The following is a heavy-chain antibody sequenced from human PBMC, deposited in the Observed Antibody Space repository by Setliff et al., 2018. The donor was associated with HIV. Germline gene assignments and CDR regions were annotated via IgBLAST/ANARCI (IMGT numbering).Heavy chain of an antibody. CDR2: INHSGST. J-gene: IGHJ4*02. Sequence: SETLSLTCAAYGGSFSGYYWSWIRQPPGKGLEWIGEINHSGSTNYNPSLKGRVTISVDTSKNQFSLKLSSVTAADTAVYYCARGIAAAGTNYWGQGTLVTVSS. V-gene: IGHV4-34*01. D-gene: IGHD6-13*01. CDR1: GGSFSGYY. CDR3: ARGIAAAGTNY.